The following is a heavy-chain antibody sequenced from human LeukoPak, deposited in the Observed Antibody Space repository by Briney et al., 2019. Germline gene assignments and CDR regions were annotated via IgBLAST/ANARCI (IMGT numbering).Heavy chain of an antibody. Sequence: GGSLRLSCAASGFTFSDHYMSWIRQAPGKGLEWVSYISQTGSSIDYADSVKGRFTLSRDNARNSMYLQMSSLRAEDTALYYCAKDIGGDYDAFDIWGQGTMVTVSS. CDR2: ISQTGSSI. D-gene: IGHD4-17*01. J-gene: IGHJ3*02. V-gene: IGHV3-11*01. CDR3: AKDIGGDYDAFDI. CDR1: GFTFSDHY.